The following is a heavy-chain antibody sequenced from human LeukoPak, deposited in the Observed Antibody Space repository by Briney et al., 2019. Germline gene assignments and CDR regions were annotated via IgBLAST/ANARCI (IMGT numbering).Heavy chain of an antibody. V-gene: IGHV1-46*01. J-gene: IGHJ5*02. Sequence: EASAKVSCKASGYTFTGYYIHWVRQAPGQGLEWMGIINPSGGSPTYAQKFQGRVTMTRDTSTSTVYMELSSLRSEDTAVYYCARGLGSESYYGSWGQGTLVTVSS. CDR3: ARGLGSESYYGS. CDR1: GYTFTGYY. CDR2: INPSGGSP. D-gene: IGHD3-10*01.